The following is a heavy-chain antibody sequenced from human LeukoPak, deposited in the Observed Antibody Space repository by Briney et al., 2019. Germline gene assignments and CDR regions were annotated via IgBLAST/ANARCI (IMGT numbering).Heavy chain of an antibody. CDR2: IYYSGST. CDR3: ACLYYSGGSGYSNFDY. CDR1: GGSITSSSYY. J-gene: IGHJ4*02. V-gene: IGHV4-39*01. D-gene: IGHD3-22*01. Sequence: SETLSLTCTVSGGSITSSSYYWGWIRQPPGKGLEWIGTIYYSGSTYYNSPLKSRVTISVDTSKNQFSLKLSSVTAADTAVFYCACLYYSGGSGYSNFDYWGQGTLVTVSS.